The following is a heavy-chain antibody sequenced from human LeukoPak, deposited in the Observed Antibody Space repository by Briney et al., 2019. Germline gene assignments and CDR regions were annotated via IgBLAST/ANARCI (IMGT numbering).Heavy chain of an antibody. CDR3: ARGSSSSSGGFDY. Sequence: RASVKVSCKTSGYTFTSQDISWVRQAPGQGLEWMGWISGYNGNTNYAEKLQGRVTMTTDTSTSTAYMELRNLRSDDTAVYYCARGSSSSSGGFDYWGQGTLVTVSS. CDR2: ISGYNGNT. D-gene: IGHD6-6*01. CDR1: GYTFTSQD. J-gene: IGHJ4*02. V-gene: IGHV1-18*01.